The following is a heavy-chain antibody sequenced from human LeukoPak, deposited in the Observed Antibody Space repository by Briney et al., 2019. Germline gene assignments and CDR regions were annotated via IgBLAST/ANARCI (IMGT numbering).Heavy chain of an antibody. D-gene: IGHD2-2*01. Sequence: ASVKVSCKASGYTFTNYDLNWVRQATGQGLEWMGWMNPNSGKTGYAQKFQGRVTMTRDTSISTAYMELSTVSSDHTAVYYCARASIVVVPAATAGGTFDYWGQGTLVTVSS. V-gene: IGHV1-8*01. CDR1: GYTFTNYD. CDR3: ARASIVVVPAATAGGTFDY. CDR2: MNPNSGKT. J-gene: IGHJ4*02.